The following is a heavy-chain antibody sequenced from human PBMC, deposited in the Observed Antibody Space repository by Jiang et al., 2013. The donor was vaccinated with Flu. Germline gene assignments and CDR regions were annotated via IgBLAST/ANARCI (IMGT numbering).Heavy chain of an antibody. V-gene: IGHV4-59*13. D-gene: IGHD6-13*01. Sequence: QLVESGPGLVKPSETLSLTCTVSGGSISSYYWSWIRQPPGKGLEWIGYIYYSGSTNYNPSLKSRVTISVDTSKNQFSLKLSSVTAADTAVYYCARDWDSSSWYGSGYYYYGMDVWGQGTTVTVSS. CDR3: ARDWDSSSWYGSGYYYYGMDV. CDR1: GGSISSYY. J-gene: IGHJ6*02. CDR2: IYYSGST.